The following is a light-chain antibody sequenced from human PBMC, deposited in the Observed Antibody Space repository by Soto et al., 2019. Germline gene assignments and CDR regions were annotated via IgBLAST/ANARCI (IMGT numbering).Light chain of an antibody. CDR1: QSVSRN. CDR3: QQYNNWPIT. V-gene: IGKV3-15*01. CDR2: GAS. J-gene: IGKJ5*01. Sequence: EIVMTQSPATLSVSPGERVTLSWRASQSVSRNLAWYQQKFGQAPRLLIYGASTRATGIPARFSGSGSGTEFTLTISSLQSEDFEVYYCQQYNNWPITFGQGTRLEIK.